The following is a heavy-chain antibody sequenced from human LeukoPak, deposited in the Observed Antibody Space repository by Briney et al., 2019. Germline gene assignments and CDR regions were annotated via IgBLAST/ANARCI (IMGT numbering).Heavy chain of an antibody. D-gene: IGHD4-23*01. CDR3: ARVTGGGNVAYWYFDL. J-gene: IGHJ2*01. V-gene: IGHV4-34*01. CDR1: GGSFTASY. CDR2: IHHAGDT. Sequence: SETLSLTCGVDGGSFTASYWSWIRQSPGRGLEWIGEIHHAGDTNYNPSLKSRVTISLDIYKAQFSLNLKSVTAADTAVYYCARVTGGGNVAYWYFDLWGRGTLVTVSS.